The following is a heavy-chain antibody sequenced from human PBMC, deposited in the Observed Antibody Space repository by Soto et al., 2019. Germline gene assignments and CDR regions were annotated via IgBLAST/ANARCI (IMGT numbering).Heavy chain of an antibody. Sequence: ASVKVSCKASGYTFTDFHVHWVRQAPGQGLEWMGSINTNSGDTDSAQKFQARVTMATDRSINTVYMELSRLRTDDTAVYYCARHRFSSGSSYFDYWRRGTLFPFSS. CDR3: ARHRFSSGSSYFDY. D-gene: IGHD3-22*01. J-gene: IGHJ4*02. CDR2: INTNSGDT. V-gene: IGHV1-2*02. CDR1: GYTFTDFH.